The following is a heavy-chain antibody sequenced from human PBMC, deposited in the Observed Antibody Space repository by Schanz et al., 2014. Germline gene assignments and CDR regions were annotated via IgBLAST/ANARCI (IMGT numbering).Heavy chain of an antibody. CDR3: ARGGPAYYFDD. Sequence: EVHLLESGGGLVQPGGSLRLSCAASGFSFGTYAMSWVRQAPGKGLLWVSSISGTGGDDTYYADSVKGRFTISRDNSKNTVYIQMNSLRAEDTAVYCCARGGPAYYFDDWGQGTLVTVSS. CDR1: GFSFGTYA. J-gene: IGHJ4*02. V-gene: IGHV3-23*01. CDR2: ISGTGGDDT.